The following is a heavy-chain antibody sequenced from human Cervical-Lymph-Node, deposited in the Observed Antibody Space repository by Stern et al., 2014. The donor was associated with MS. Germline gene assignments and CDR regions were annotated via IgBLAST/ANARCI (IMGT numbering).Heavy chain of an antibody. D-gene: IGHD1-26*01. Sequence: MQLVESGGGVVQPGRSLRLSCAGSGFTFSSYGMPWVRQAPGKGLEWVALIWYDGSNKYYADSVKRRFTISRDNSKNTLYLQMNSLRAEDTAVYYCARDAMYSGSYPDYWGRGTLVTVSS. CDR3: ARDAMYSGSYPDY. CDR1: GFTFSSYG. CDR2: IWYDGSNK. J-gene: IGHJ4*02. V-gene: IGHV3-33*01.